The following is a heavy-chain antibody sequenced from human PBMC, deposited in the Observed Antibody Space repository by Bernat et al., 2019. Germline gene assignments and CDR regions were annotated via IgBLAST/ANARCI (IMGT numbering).Heavy chain of an antibody. CDR3: AGGYGSSYRYYYMDV. D-gene: IGHD6-13*01. CDR1: GFTFSSYS. CDR2: ITSTSSII. V-gene: IGHV3-48*02. Sequence: EVQLVESGGVLVQPGGSLRLSCAASGFTFSSYSMNWVRQAPGKGLEWVSYITSTSSIIYYADSAKGRFTVSRDNAKNSLFLQMNSLRDEDTAVYYCAGGYGSSYRYYYMDVWGKGTTVTVSS. J-gene: IGHJ6*03.